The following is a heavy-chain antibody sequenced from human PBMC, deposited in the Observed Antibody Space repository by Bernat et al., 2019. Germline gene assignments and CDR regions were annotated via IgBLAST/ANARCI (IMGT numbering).Heavy chain of an antibody. D-gene: IGHD3-3*01. CDR1: GFTFSTYA. Sequence: EVQLLESGGGLVQPGGSLRLSCAASGFTFSTYAMSWVRQAPGKGLEWVSAISGSSSYIYYADSVKGRFTISRDNAKNSLYLQMNSLRAEDTAVYYCARERITIFGVVTSDAFDIWGQGTMVTVSS. J-gene: IGHJ3*02. V-gene: IGHV3-21*01. CDR2: ISGSSSYI. CDR3: ARERITIFGVVTSDAFDI.